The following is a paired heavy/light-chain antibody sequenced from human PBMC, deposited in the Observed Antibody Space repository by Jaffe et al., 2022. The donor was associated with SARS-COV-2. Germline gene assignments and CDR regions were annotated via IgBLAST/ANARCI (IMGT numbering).Heavy chain of an antibody. CDR3: ARDGGGSAWNWFDP. D-gene: IGHD6-25*01. CDR1: GYSFTTYP. J-gene: IGHJ5*02. Sequence: QVQLVQSGSELKKPGASVKVSCTASGYSFTTYPINWVRQAPGRGLEWMGWINTNTGKPTYAQGFTGRFVFSLDISVSTAYLQISSLKIDDTAVYYCARDGGGSAWNWFDPWGQGSLVTVSP. V-gene: IGHV7-4-1*02. CDR2: INTNTGKP.
Light chain of an antibody. CDR1: QTISSY. J-gene: IGKJ4*01. CDR2: AAS. V-gene: IGKV1-39*01. CDR3: QQSHSTPLT. Sequence: DIRMTQSPSSLSASVGDRVTITCRASQTISSYLNWYRQKPGKAPNLLIYAASTLQTGVPPRFSGSGSGTDFTLTISSLQPEDFATYYCQQSHSTPLTFGGGTKVDIK.